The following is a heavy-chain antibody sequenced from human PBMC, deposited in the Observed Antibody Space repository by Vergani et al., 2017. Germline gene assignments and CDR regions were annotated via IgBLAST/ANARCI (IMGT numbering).Heavy chain of an antibody. D-gene: IGHD3-10*01. V-gene: IGHV1-2*02. CDR2: IKPNSGGT. CDR1: GYTFSGYY. CDR3: ARRVTMVRGVRKYAFDI. J-gene: IGHJ3*02. Sequence: QVQLVQSGAEVKKPGASVKVSCKASGYTFSGYYMHWVRQAPGQGLEWMGWIKPNSGGTNYAQKFKGRVTMTRDTSISTAYMELSRRRSDDTAVYYCARRVTMVRGVRKYAFDIWGQGTMVTVSS.